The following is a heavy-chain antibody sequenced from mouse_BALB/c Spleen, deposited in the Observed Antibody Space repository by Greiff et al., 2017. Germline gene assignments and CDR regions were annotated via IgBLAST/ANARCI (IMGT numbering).Heavy chain of an antibody. D-gene: IGHD2-1*01. CDR3: ARRGANGNYFDY. J-gene: IGHJ2*01. CDR2: ISYSGST. Sequence: EVQLQESGPSLVKPSQTLSLTCSVTGDSITSCYWNWIRKFPGNKLEYMGYISYSGSTYYNPSLKSRISITRDTSKNQYYLQLNSVTTEDTATYYCARRGANGNYFDYWGQGTTLTVSS. V-gene: IGHV3-8*02. CDR1: GDSITSCY.